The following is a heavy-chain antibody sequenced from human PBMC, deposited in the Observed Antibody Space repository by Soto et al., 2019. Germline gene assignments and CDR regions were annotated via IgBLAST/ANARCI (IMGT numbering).Heavy chain of an antibody. CDR2: ISWNSGRI. J-gene: IGHJ4*02. CDR1: GFTFDDYA. D-gene: IGHD3-22*01. CDR3: AKYPPGAIYYDSSGPRPYIFDY. Sequence: GGSLRLSCAASGFTFDDYAMYWVRQVPGKGLEWVSGISWNSGRIGYADSVKGRFTISRDNSKNTLYLQMNSLRAEDTAVYYCAKYPPGAIYYDSSGPRPYIFDYWGQGTLVTVSS. V-gene: IGHV3-9*01.